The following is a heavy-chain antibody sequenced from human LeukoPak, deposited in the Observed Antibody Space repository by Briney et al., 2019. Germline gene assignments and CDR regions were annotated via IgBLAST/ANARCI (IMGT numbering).Heavy chain of an antibody. Sequence: SETLSLTCPIYNPSFTGVYWSWIRQPSGKGLEWIGEMHFSGTPYYNPSLSSRATISVDTSKNQLSLILKSVTAADTAVYFCSRGGDDSKVGRYWGQGALVTVSS. J-gene: IGHJ4*02. D-gene: IGHD4-23*01. CDR3: SRGGDDSKVGRY. V-gene: IGHV4-34*01. CDR1: NPSFTGVY. CDR2: MHFSGTP.